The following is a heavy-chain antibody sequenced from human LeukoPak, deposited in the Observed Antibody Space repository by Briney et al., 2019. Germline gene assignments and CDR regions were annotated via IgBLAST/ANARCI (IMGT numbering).Heavy chain of an antibody. V-gene: IGHV3-48*03. CDR1: GFTFSSYE. Sequence: PGGSLRLSCAASGFTFSSYEMNWVRQAPGKGLKWVSYISSSGSTIYYADSVKGRFTISRDNAKNSLYLQMNSLRAEDTAVYYCERDPPSYSSSWYGENYWGQGTLFTVSS. CDR3: ERDPPSYSSSWYGENY. J-gene: IGHJ4*02. D-gene: IGHD6-13*01. CDR2: ISSSGSTI.